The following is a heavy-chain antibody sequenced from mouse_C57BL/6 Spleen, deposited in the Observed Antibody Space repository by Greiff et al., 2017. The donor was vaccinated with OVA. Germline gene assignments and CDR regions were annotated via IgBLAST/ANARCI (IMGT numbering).Heavy chain of an antibody. V-gene: IGHV1-64*01. CDR2: IHPNSGST. J-gene: IGHJ2*01. D-gene: IGHD1-1*02. Sequence: VQLQQPGAELVKPGASVKLSCKASGYTFTSYWMHWVKQRPGQGLEWIGMIHPNSGSTNYNEKFKSKATLTVDKSSSTAYMQLSSLTSEDSAVYYCARSPLWGNDIDYWGQGTTLTVSS. CDR1: GYTFTSYW. CDR3: ARSPLWGNDIDY.